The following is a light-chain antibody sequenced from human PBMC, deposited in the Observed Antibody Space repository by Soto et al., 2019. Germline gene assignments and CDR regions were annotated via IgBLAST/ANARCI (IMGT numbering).Light chain of an antibody. J-gene: IGLJ1*01. CDR3: SSYTSSYTYV. V-gene: IGLV2-14*03. CDR2: DAS. CDR1: SSDVCAYNY. Sequence: QSALTQPASVSGSPRQSITISCTGTSSDVCAYNYVSWYQQHPGKAPKLMIYDASNRPSGVSNRFSGSKSGNTASLTISGLQAEDEADYYCSSYTSSYTYVFGTGTKLTVL.